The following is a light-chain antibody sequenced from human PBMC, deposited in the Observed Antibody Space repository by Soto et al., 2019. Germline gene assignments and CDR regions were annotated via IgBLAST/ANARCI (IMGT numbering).Light chain of an antibody. Sequence: EIVLTQSPGTLSLSPGERATLSCRASQSVRSNFLAWYQQKPGQAPSLLIYGASTRAPDIPDRFSGGGSGTDITLTNSRLEPEDVAEDYCHQYGISPGTFGQGTKMEIK. J-gene: IGKJ2*01. CDR2: GAS. V-gene: IGKV3-20*01. CDR3: HQYGISPGT. CDR1: QSVRSNF.